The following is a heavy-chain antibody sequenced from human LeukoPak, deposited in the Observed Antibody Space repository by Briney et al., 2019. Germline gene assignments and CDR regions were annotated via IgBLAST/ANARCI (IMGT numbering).Heavy chain of an antibody. CDR3: VRERNNFWSGHHSIFDS. V-gene: IGHV3-74*01. CDR1: GFIFSDHW. Sequence: QAGGSLRLSCAASGFIFSDHWMHWVRQAPGKGLVWLSRISNDGSSTIYADSVKGRFTFSRDNAENTLFLEMSSLRVEDTAVYYCVRERNNFWSGHHSIFDSWGQGTLVTVSS. J-gene: IGHJ4*02. D-gene: IGHD3-3*01. CDR2: ISNDGSST.